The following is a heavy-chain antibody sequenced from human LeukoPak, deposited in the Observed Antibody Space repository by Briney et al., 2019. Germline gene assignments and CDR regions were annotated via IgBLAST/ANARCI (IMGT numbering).Heavy chain of an antibody. V-gene: IGHV3-7*01. Sequence: GGSLRLSCAASGSTFSSYWMTWVRQAPGKGLEWVATINQDGSEKYYVDSVKGRFTISRDNAKNSLYLQMNSLRAEDTAVYYCARSSHYGSGSYWRNTYYFDYWGQGTLVTVSS. CDR2: INQDGSEK. CDR1: GSTFSSYW. CDR3: ARSSHYGSGSYWRNTYYFDY. D-gene: IGHD3-10*01. J-gene: IGHJ4*02.